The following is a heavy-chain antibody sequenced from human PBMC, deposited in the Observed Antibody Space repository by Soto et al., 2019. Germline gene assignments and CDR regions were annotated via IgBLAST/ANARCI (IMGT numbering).Heavy chain of an antibody. J-gene: IGHJ4*02. CDR3: ASSDVDTAMVSDY. Sequence: QVQLQESGPGLVKPSQTLSLTCTVSVGSISSGGYYWSWIRQHPGKGLEWIGYIHYSGSTYYNPSLKSRVTISVDTSKKQFSLKLSSVTAADTAVYYCASSDVDTAMVSDYWGQGTLVTVSS. CDR2: IHYSGST. CDR1: VGSISSGGYY. V-gene: IGHV4-31*03. D-gene: IGHD5-18*01.